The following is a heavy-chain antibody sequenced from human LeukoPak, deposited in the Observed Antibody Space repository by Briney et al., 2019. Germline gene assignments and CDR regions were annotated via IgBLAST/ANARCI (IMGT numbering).Heavy chain of an antibody. CDR3: ARDRSRGSDMWYENWSDP. V-gene: IGHV3-48*03. J-gene: IGHJ5*02. Sequence: GWSLRLSCAAAGFSFSSYEMNWVRQAPGQGLEWVSYIDNGGSTTFYADSVKGRFTISRDNAKNSLYLQMNSLRAEDTAVYYCARDRSRGSDMWYENWSDPWGQGTLVTVSS. CDR2: IDNGGSTT. CDR1: GFSFSSYE. D-gene: IGHD2-15*01.